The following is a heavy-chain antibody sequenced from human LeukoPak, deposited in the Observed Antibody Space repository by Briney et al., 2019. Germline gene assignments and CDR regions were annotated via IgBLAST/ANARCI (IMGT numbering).Heavy chain of an antibody. J-gene: IGHJ4*02. CDR2: FDPEDGET. V-gene: IGHV1-24*01. CDR3: ATVYSGYSSGWYYFDY. CDR1: GYTLTELS. D-gene: IGHD6-19*01. Sequence: ASVKVSSKVSGYTLTELSMHWVRQAPGKGLEWMGGFDPEDGETIYAQKFQGRVTMTEDTSTDTAYMELSSLRSEDTAVYYCATVYSGYSSGWYYFDYWGQGTLVTVSS.